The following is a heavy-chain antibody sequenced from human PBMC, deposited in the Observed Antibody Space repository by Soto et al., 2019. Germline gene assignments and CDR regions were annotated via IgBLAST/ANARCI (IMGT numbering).Heavy chain of an antibody. J-gene: IGHJ6*02. CDR1: GFTVSSNY. Sequence: EVQLVESGGGLVQPGGSLRLSCAASGFTVSSNYMSWVRQAPGKGLEWVSVIYSGGSTYYADSVKGRFTISRDNSKNTLYLQMNSLRAEDTAVYYCARDRRTTEGMDVWGQGNTVTVSS. CDR3: ARDRRTTEGMDV. D-gene: IGHD1-7*01. CDR2: IYSGGST. V-gene: IGHV3-66*01.